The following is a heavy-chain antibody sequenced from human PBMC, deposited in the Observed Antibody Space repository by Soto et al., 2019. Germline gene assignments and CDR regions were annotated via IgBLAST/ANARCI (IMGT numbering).Heavy chain of an antibody. CDR1: GGSFSGYY. J-gene: IGHJ5*02. CDR3: AGVVIAAANWFDP. V-gene: IGHV4-34*01. D-gene: IGHD6-13*01. CDR2: INHSGST. Sequence: SEILSLTCAVYGGSFSGYYWRWIRQPPGKGLEWIGEINHSGSTNYNPSLKSRVTISVDTSKNQFSLKLSSVTAADTAVYYCAGVVIAAANWFDPWGQGTLVTVSS.